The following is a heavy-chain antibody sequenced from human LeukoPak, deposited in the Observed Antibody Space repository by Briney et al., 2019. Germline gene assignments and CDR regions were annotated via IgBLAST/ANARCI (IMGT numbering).Heavy chain of an antibody. D-gene: IGHD6-19*01. CDR3: VRGGTPGYSSGRIDY. J-gene: IGHJ4*02. V-gene: IGHV3-53*04. CDR2: IYSAGNT. Sequence: GGSLRLSCVASGFTVSSNYMSWVRQAPGKGLEWVSVIYSAGNTYYADSVKGRFAISRHNSKNTLYLQMNSLRVEDTAVYYCVRGGTPGYSSGRIDYWGQGTLVTVSS. CDR1: GFTVSSNY.